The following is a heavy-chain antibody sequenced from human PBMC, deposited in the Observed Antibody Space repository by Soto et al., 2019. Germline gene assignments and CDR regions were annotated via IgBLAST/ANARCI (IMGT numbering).Heavy chain of an antibody. CDR2: IYSDGTT. Sequence: EVQLVESGGGLVQPGGSLRLSCAASGLIVSSDYMSWVRQAPGKGLQWVSLIYSDGTTYYADSVKGRFTISRHNSKNTLYRQMHSPSPEDTAVYYCARGGGGDDYYIDVWGKGTTVTVSS. J-gene: IGHJ6*03. CDR1: GLIVSSDY. V-gene: IGHV3-53*04. CDR3: ARGGGGDDYYIDV. D-gene: IGHD2-21*02.